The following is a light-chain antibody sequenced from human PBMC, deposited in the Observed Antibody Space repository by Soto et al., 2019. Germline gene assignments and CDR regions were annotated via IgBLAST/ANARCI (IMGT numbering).Light chain of an antibody. CDR2: GNS. J-gene: IGLJ2*01. CDR3: QSYDNSLRSVV. CDR1: TSNIGAGDD. V-gene: IGLV1-40*01. Sequence: QSVLTQPPSVSGAPGQRVTISCTGTTSNIGAGDDVHWYQLLPGTAPKLLIYGNSNRPSRVPDRFSGSKSGSSASLAITGVEAEDEADYFCQSYDNSLRSVVFGGGTKVTVL.